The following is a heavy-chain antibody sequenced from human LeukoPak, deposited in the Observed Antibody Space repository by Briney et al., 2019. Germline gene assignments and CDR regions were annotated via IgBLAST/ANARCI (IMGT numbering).Heavy chain of an antibody. CDR2: ISGSGGST. V-gene: IGHV3-23*01. Sequence: GGSLRLSCAASGFTLSSYAMSWVRQAPGKGLEWVSPISGSGGSTYYADSVKGRFTISRDNSKNTLYLQMNSLRAEDTAVYYCAKYMPRSRSPKPTEFSWFDPWGQGTLVPVSS. CDR1: GFTLSSYA. D-gene: IGHD1-14*01. CDR3: AKYMPRSRSPKPTEFSWFDP. J-gene: IGHJ5*02.